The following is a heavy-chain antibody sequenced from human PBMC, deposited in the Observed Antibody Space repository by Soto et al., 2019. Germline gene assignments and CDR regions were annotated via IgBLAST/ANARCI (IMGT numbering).Heavy chain of an antibody. CDR3: AKTPGFYLDDYGDYEDNDRAQIVFDY. V-gene: IGHV3-23*01. CDR2: ISGSGGST. J-gene: IGHJ4*02. CDR1: GFTFSSYA. Sequence: GGSLRLSCAASGFTFSSYAMSWVRQAPGKGLEWVSAISGSGGSTYYADSVKGRFTISRDNSKNTLYLQMNSLRAEDTAVYYCAKTPGFYLDDYGDYEDNDRAQIVFDYWGQGTLVTVSS. D-gene: IGHD4-17*01.